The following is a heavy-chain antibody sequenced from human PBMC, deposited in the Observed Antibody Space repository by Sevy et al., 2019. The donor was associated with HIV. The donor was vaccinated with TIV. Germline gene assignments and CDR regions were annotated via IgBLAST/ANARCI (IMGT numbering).Heavy chain of an antibody. CDR3: ARDSYGSSGTFDY. D-gene: IGHD6-6*01. J-gene: IGHJ4*02. CDR2: IGYDGSNK. CDR1: GFTFSSYG. V-gene: IGHV3-33*01. Sequence: GGSLRLSCAASGFTFSSYGMHWVRQAPGKGLECVAVIGYDGSNKYYADSVKGRFTISRDNSKNTLYLQMNSLRAEDTAVYYCARDSYGSSGTFDYWGQGTLVTVSS.